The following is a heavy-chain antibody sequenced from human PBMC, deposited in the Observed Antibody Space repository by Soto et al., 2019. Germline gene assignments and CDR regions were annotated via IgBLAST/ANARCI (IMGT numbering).Heavy chain of an antibody. Sequence: PGESLNLSCTGSGYNFTSYWIGWVRQMPGKGLEWMGIIYPGDSDTRYSPSFQGQVTISADKSISTAYLQWSSLKASDTAMYYCARLRPLETTVRPQAPYGMDVWGQGTTVTVSS. D-gene: IGHD4-17*01. CDR1: GYNFTSYW. CDR2: IYPGDSDT. J-gene: IGHJ6*02. CDR3: ARLRPLETTVRPQAPYGMDV. V-gene: IGHV5-51*01.